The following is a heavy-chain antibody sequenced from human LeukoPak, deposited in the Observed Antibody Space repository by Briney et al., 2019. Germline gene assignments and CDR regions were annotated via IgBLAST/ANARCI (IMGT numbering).Heavy chain of an antibody. CDR3: ARAHGSESYYSTFDY. D-gene: IGHD3-10*01. CDR1: GFTFSDYY. Sequence: PGGSLRLSCAASGFTFSDYYMSWIRQAPGKGLVWVSRINSDGSSTSYADSVKGRFTISRDNAKNTLSLQMNSLRADDTAVYYCARAHGSESYYSTFDYWGQGTLVTVSS. CDR2: INSDGSST. V-gene: IGHV3-74*01. J-gene: IGHJ4*02.